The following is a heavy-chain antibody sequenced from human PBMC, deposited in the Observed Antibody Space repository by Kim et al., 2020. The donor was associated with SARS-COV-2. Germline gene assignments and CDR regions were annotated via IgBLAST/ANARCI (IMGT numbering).Heavy chain of an antibody. Sequence: YARGFTGRVVFSVDTSVSTAYLQISSQKAEDTAVYYCARAVTDYGDYVFDYWGQGTLVTVSS. CDR3: ARAVTDYGDYVFDY. J-gene: IGHJ4*02. D-gene: IGHD4-17*01. V-gene: IGHV7-4-1*02.